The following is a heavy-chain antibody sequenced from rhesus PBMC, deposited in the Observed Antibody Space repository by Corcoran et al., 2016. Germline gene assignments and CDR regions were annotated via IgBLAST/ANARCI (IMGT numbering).Heavy chain of an antibody. CDR1: GGSISSGYD. V-gene: IGHV4-76*01. Sequence: QVQLQESGPGVVKPSETLSLTCAVSGGSISSGYDWSWIRQLPGKGVEWFGYIYGSRGSTTYNPSLKNRVTSSKDASKNQFSLKRSAGTAADTAVYYCAREEQRVEGRFDVWGPGVLVTVSS. CDR2: IYGSRGST. J-gene: IGHJ5-1*01. CDR3: AREEQRVEGRFDV. D-gene: IGHD6-13*01.